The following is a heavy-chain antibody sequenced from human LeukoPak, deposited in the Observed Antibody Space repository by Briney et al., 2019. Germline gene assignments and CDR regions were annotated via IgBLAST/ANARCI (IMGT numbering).Heavy chain of an antibody. Sequence: SVKVSCKASGCTFSSYAISWVRQAPGQGLEWMGRIIPILGIANYAQKFQGRVTITADKYTSTAYMELSSLRSEDTAVYYCARGNAGYSSSWSDYWGQGTLVTVSS. J-gene: IGHJ4*02. CDR3: ARGNAGYSSSWSDY. CDR2: IIPILGIA. D-gene: IGHD6-13*01. V-gene: IGHV1-69*04. CDR1: GCTFSSYA.